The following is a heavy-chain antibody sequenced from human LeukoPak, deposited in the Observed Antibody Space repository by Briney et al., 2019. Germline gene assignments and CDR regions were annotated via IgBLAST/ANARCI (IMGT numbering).Heavy chain of an antibody. CDR3: ARQRAVAFPFDY. J-gene: IGHJ4*02. D-gene: IGHD6-19*01. V-gene: IGHV4-59*08. CDR2: IFYSGST. CDR1: GDSISSYY. Sequence: KTSETLSLTCSVSGDSISSYYWSWIRQPPGKGLGWIGYIFYSGSTNNNPSLKGRVTISVDTSKNQFSLKLSSVTAADTAVYYCARQRAVAFPFDYWGQGTLVTVSS.